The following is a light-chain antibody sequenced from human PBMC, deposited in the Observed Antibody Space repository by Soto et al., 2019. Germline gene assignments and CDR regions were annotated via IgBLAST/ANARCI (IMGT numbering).Light chain of an antibody. CDR2: EVV. CDR1: KNDIGVYDF. Sequence: QSVLTQPPSASGSPGQSVTISCTGTKNDIGVYDFVSWYQHHPGKAPRLIIYEVVQRPSGVPDRFSGSKSGNTASLTVSGLQAADEADYFCCSSAPESTYVFGTGTKLTVL. V-gene: IGLV2-8*01. J-gene: IGLJ1*01. CDR3: CSSAPESTYV.